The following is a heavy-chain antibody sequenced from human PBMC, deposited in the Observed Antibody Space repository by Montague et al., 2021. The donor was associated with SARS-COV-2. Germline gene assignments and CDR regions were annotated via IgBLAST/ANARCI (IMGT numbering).Heavy chain of an antibody. CDR3: ARHGRFSVIVNTPRGAFDI. CDR1: GGSISTYY. Sequence: SETLSLTCSVSGGSISTYYWSWIRQPPGKGLEWIGYIYYSGSTNYNPSLKSRVTISVDTSKNQFSLKLSSVTAADTAVYYCARHGRFSVIVNTPRGAFDIWGQGTMVTVSS. J-gene: IGHJ3*02. V-gene: IGHV4-59*08. D-gene: IGHD3-22*01. CDR2: IYYSGST.